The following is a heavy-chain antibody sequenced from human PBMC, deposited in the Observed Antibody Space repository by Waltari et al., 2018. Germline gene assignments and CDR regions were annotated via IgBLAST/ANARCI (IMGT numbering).Heavy chain of an antibody. CDR1: GFTFSSYG. V-gene: IGHV3-30*18. J-gene: IGHJ3*02. CDR2: ISYDGRNK. Sequence: QVQLVESGGGVVQPGRSLRLSCAASGFTFSSYGMHWVRQAPGKGLEWVAVISYDGRNKYYADSVKGRFTISRDNSKNTLYLQMNSLRAEDTAVYYCAKGRGVIDAFDIWGQGTMVTVSS. CDR3: AKGRGVIDAFDI. D-gene: IGHD3-10*01.